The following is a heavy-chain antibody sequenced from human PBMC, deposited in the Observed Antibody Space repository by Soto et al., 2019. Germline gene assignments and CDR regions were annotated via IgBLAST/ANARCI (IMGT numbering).Heavy chain of an antibody. V-gene: IGHV3-33*01. CDR2: IWYDGSNK. CDR3: ARGEWEHGGGMHL. Sequence: QVQLVESGGGVVQPGRSLRLSCAASGFTFSSYGMHWVRQAPGKGLEWVAVIWYDGSNKYYADSVKGRFTISRDNSKNTLYLQINSLRAEATAVYYCARGEWEHGGGMHLWGQGTTVTVSS. CDR1: GFTFSSYG. D-gene: IGHD1-26*01. J-gene: IGHJ6*02.